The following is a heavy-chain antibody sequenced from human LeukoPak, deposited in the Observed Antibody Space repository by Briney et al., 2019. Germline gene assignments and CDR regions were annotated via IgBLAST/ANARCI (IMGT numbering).Heavy chain of an antibody. CDR3: ARSEDFWSGYFSFNWFDP. J-gene: IGHJ5*02. CDR2: ISSSSSYI. CDR1: GFTFSSYS. Sequence: GGSLRLSCAASGFTFSSYSMNWVRQAPGKGLEWVSSISSSSSYIYYADSGKGRFTISRDNAKNSLYLQMNSLRAEDTAVYYCARSEDFWSGYFSFNWFDPWGQGTLVTVSS. D-gene: IGHD3-3*01. V-gene: IGHV3-21*01.